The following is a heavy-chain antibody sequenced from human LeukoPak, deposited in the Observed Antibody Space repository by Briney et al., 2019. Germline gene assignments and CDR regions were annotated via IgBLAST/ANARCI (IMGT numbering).Heavy chain of an antibody. CDR2: ISGSGGST. J-gene: IGHJ5*02. CDR1: GFTFSSYA. CDR3: ARGGYCSGGSCNGGWFDP. V-gene: IGHV3-23*01. D-gene: IGHD2-15*01. Sequence: GGSLRLSCAASGFTFSSYAMSWVRQAPGKGLEWVSAISGSGGSTYYADSVKGRFTISRDNSKNTLYLQMNSLRAEDTAVYYCARGGYCSGGSCNGGWFDPWGQGTLVTVSS.